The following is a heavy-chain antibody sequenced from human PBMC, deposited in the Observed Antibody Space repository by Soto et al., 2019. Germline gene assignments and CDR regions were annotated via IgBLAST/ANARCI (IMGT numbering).Heavy chain of an antibody. Sequence: TSETLSLTCTVSGGSMRSSSYYWAWIRQPPGKGLEWIGSIYNGGSTYYNPSLKSRVTISVDRSKNQLSLKLSSVTAADTGVFYCAAPKTSTYYPPRYWGQGTLVTVSS. CDR3: AAPKTSTYYPPRY. CDR2: IYNGGST. D-gene: IGHD3-10*01. CDR1: GGSMRSSSYY. J-gene: IGHJ4*02. V-gene: IGHV4-39*01.